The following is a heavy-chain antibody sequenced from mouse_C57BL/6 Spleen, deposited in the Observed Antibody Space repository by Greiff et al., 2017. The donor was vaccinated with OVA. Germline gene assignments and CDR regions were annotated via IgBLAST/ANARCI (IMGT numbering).Heavy chain of an antibody. V-gene: IGHV1-61*01. CDR3: ARSRGEMDY. CDR2: IYPSDSET. CDR1: GYTFTSYW. J-gene: IGHJ2*01. Sequence: QVQLQQPGAELVRPGSSVKLSCKASGYTFTSYWMDWVKQRPGQGLEWIGNIYPSDSETNYNQKFKDKATLTVDKSSSTAYMQLSSLTSEDSAVYYCARSRGEMDYWGQGTTLTVSS.